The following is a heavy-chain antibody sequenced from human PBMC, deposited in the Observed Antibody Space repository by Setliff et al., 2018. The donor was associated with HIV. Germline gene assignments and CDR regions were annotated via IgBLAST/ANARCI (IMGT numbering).Heavy chain of an antibody. D-gene: IGHD4-17*01. CDR3: AAPGAYGDPDY. Sequence: PSETLSLTCAVYGGSFSDYYWSWIRQPPGKGLEWIGEINHSGRTIQSPSLGSRVTISVDTSKNQFSLKLTSVTAADTAVYYCAAPGAYGDPDYWGQGTLVTVSS. V-gene: IGHV4-34*01. CDR2: INHSGRT. J-gene: IGHJ4*02. CDR1: GGSFSDYY.